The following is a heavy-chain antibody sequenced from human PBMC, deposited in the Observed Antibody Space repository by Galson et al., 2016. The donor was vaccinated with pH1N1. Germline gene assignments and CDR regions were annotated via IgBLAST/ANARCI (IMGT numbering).Heavy chain of an antibody. V-gene: IGHV3-48*03. CDR1: GFIFSNYE. Sequence: SLRLSCAAAGFIFSNYEMNWVRQAPGKGLEWVSYIGISDSPMYHADSVKGRFTISRDNAKNSVYLQMNSLRVEDTAGYYCARERWDGEGLGYFQGMDVWGQGTTVIVSS. D-gene: IGHD2/OR15-2a*01. CDR3: ARERWDGEGLGYFQGMDV. J-gene: IGHJ6*02. CDR2: IGISDSPM.